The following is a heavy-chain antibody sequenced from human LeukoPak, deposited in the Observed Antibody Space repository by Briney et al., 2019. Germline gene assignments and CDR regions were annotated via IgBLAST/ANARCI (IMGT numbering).Heavy chain of an antibody. D-gene: IGHD5-18*01. Sequence: GGSLRLSCAASEFTFSSYSMNRVRQAPGKGLEWVSSISSSSTCIYYADSVKGRLTISRDNAKNSLYLQMNSLRAEDTAVSYCAREGSYGFGIDYWGQGTLVTVSS. CDR3: AREGSYGFGIDY. V-gene: IGHV3-21*01. J-gene: IGHJ4*02. CDR1: EFTFSSYS. CDR2: ISSSSTCI.